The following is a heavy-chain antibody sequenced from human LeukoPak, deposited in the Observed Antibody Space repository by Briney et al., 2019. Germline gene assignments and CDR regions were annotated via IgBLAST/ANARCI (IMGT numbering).Heavy chain of an antibody. D-gene: IGHD4-17*01. CDR2: ISSSSSYI. Sequence: GALRLSCAASGFTFSSYSMHWVRQAPGKGLEWVSSISSSSSYIYYADSVKGRFTISRDNAKNSLYLQMNSLRAEDTAVYYCARVKQKSVGMTTVTTMIRIFDYWGQGTLVTVSS. CDR3: ARVKQKSVGMTTVTTMIRIFDY. V-gene: IGHV3-21*01. J-gene: IGHJ4*02. CDR1: GFTFSSYS.